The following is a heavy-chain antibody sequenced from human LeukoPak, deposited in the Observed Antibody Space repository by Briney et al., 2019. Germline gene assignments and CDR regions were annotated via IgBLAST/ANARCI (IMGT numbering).Heavy chain of an antibody. CDR1: GGSFSGYY. V-gene: IGHV4-34*01. Sequence: SETLSLTCAVYGGSFSGYYWSWIRQPPGKGLEWXXXXNHSGSTNYNPSLXSRVTISVDTSKKQFSLKLSSVTAADTAVYYCARGVLGPGYSSSWHDYWGQGTLVTVSS. CDR2: XNHSGST. CDR3: ARGVLGPGYSSSWHDY. D-gene: IGHD6-13*01. J-gene: IGHJ4*02.